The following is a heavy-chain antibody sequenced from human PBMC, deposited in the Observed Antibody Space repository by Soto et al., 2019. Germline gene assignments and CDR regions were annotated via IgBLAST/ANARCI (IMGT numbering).Heavy chain of an antibody. CDR3: AKDTAMDPYYFEY. CDR2: ISDGGGST. V-gene: IGHV3-23*01. CDR1: GFTFSSYA. J-gene: IGHJ4*02. Sequence: EVQLLESGGGLVQPGGSLRLSCAASGFTFSSYAMSWVRQAPGKGLEWVSAISDGGGSTYYADSVKGRFTISRDNSKNTLYLQMISLRDEDTAVYHCAKDTAMDPYYFEYCGQGTLVTVSS. D-gene: IGHD5-18*01.